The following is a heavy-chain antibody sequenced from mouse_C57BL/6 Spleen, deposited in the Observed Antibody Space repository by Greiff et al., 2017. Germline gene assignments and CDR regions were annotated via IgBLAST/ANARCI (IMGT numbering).Heavy chain of an antibody. Sequence: VQLQQPGAELVRPGTSVKLSCKASGYTFTSYWMHWVKQRPGQGLEWIGVIDPSDSYTNYNQKFQGKATLTVDTSSSTAYMQLSSLTSEDSAVYYCARSGVRTTVVDFDDWGQGTTLTVSS. J-gene: IGHJ2*01. CDR1: GYTFTSYW. CDR2: IDPSDSYT. V-gene: IGHV1-59*01. D-gene: IGHD1-1*01. CDR3: ARSGVRTTVVDFDD.